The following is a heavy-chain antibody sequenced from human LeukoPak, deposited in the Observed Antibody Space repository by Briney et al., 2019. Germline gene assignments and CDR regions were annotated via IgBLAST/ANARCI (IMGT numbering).Heavy chain of an antibody. CDR2: INTDGSST. CDR1: GFTFSRYW. CDR3: ANNYDFWSGYTPRFDF. J-gene: IGHJ4*02. Sequence: PGGSLRLSCAASGFTFSRYWMHWVRHAPGKGLVWVSRINTDGSSTNYADSVKGRFTISRDNAKNTLYLQMNSLRAEDTAVYYCANNYDFWSGYTPRFDFWGQGTLVTVSS. V-gene: IGHV3-74*01. D-gene: IGHD3-3*01.